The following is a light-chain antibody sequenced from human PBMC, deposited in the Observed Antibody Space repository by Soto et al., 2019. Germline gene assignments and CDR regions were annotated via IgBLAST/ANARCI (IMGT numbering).Light chain of an antibody. CDR1: QSINNW. CDR2: KAS. CDR3: QQYYGPWT. Sequence: DFPMTQSPSTLSASVGDRVSITCRASQSINNWLAWYQQQSGKAPRLLIYKASNLESGVPSRFSGTGSGTEFTLTISSLQPDDFATYYCQQYYGPWTFGQGTRVE. J-gene: IGKJ1*01. V-gene: IGKV1-5*03.